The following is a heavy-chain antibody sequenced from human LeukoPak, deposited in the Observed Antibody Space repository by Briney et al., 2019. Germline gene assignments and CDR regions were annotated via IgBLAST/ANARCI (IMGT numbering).Heavy chain of an antibody. Sequence: SGGSLRLSCAASGFTFSSYGMHWVRQAPGKGLEWVAVISYDGSNKYYADSVKGRFTISRDDSKNTLYLQMNSLRAEDTAVYYCAKAGLGTTPYYFDYWGQGTLVTVSS. CDR2: ISYDGSNK. J-gene: IGHJ4*02. CDR3: AKAGLGTTPYYFDY. V-gene: IGHV3-30*18. CDR1: GFTFSSYG. D-gene: IGHD1-1*01.